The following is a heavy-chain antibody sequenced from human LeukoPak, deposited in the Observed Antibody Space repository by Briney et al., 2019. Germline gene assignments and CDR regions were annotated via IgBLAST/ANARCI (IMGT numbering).Heavy chain of an antibody. J-gene: IGHJ4*02. CDR2: ISNTAYNT. CDR1: GFTFSSYG. CDR3: AKHSGSYFIYYVDS. V-gene: IGHV3-23*01. Sequence: GGSLRLSCGASGFTFSSYGMSWVRQAPGKGLEWVSTISNTAYNTYYADSVKGRFTISRGNSANTVSLQMNSLRAEDTALYYCAKHSGSYFIYYVDSWGQGTQVTVSS. D-gene: IGHD1-26*01.